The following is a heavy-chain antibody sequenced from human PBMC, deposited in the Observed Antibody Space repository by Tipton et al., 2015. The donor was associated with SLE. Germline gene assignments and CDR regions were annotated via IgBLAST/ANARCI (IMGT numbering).Heavy chain of an antibody. CDR2: VHYRGST. J-gene: IGHJ4*02. CDR3: ARGIMGDHDY. Sequence: GLVKPSETLSLSCNVSGASISSTNFFWGWIRQPPGKGLEWIGSVHYRGSTYYNPSLKSRVTISVDTPKNQFSLKLSSVTAADTAVYYCARGIMGDHDYWGQGTLVTVSS. V-gene: IGHV4-39*07. CDR1: GASISSTNFF. D-gene: IGHD3-16*01.